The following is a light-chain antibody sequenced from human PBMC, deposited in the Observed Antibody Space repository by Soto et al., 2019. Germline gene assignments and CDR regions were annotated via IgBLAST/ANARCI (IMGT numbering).Light chain of an antibody. V-gene: IGKV1-27*01. CDR3: QQYENLPT. CDR1: QGISNY. J-gene: IGKJ5*01. CDR2: AAS. Sequence: IQMTQTPSSLSASVGDRVTITCRASQGISNYLAWYQQKPGKVPKLLIYAASTLQSGVPSRFSGSGSGTDFTLTISSLQPEDVATYYCQQYENLPTFGQGTRLEI.